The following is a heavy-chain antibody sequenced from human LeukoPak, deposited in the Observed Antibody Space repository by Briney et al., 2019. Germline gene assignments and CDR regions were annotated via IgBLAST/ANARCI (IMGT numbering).Heavy chain of an antibody. CDR1: SGSISGYH. CDR3: ARLVATTGLADWFDP. Sequence: SETLSLTCIVSSGSISGYHWSWIRQSPVKGLEWIGYVYYRGITNYNPSLKSRVSISVDTANNQFSLRLTSVSAADTAIYYCARLVATTGLADWFDPWGQGILVTVSS. V-gene: IGHV4-59*08. CDR2: VYYRGIT. J-gene: IGHJ5*02. D-gene: IGHD6-13*01.